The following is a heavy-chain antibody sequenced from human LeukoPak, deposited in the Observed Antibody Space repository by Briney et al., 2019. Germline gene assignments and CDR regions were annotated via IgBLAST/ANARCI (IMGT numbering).Heavy chain of an antibody. CDR1: GFTFSSYA. V-gene: IGHV3-30-3*01. Sequence: PGGSLRLSCAASGFTFSSYAMHWVRQVPGKGLEWVAVISYDGSNKYYADSVKGRFTISRDNSKNTLYLQMNSLRAEDTAVYYCARVLAAADLDYWGQGTLVTVSS. CDR2: ISYDGSNK. CDR3: ARVLAAADLDY. D-gene: IGHD6-13*01. J-gene: IGHJ4*02.